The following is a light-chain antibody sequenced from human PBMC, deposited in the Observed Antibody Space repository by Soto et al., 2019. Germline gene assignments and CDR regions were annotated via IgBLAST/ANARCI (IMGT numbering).Light chain of an antibody. V-gene: IGKV3-20*01. Sequence: IVLTQSPGTLSLSPGERATLSCRASQSVNSDYLAWFQQKPGQAPRLLIYGASTRTTGIPDGFSGSGSGTDFTLTIGRLEPGDFAVYYCLHYGGSPLTFGQGTRLEIK. J-gene: IGKJ5*01. CDR1: QSVNSDY. CDR2: GAS. CDR3: LHYGGSPLT.